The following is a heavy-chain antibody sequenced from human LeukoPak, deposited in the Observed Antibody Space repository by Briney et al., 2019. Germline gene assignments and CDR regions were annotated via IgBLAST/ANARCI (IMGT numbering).Heavy chain of an antibody. Sequence: PGGSLRLSCTASGFTFSGAWMTWVRQAPGKGLEWVSFISFSGNSIYYADSVKGRFTISRDNSKNTLYLQMNSLRAEDTAVYYCAKRRWELRAWGQGTLVTVSS. CDR1: GFTFSGAW. J-gene: IGHJ5*02. CDR3: AKRRWELRA. D-gene: IGHD1-26*01. CDR2: ISFSGNSI. V-gene: IGHV3-23*01.